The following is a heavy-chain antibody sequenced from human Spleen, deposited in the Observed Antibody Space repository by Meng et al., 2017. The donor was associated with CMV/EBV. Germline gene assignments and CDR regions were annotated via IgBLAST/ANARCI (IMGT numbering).Heavy chain of an antibody. CDR1: GGSISSYY. J-gene: IGHJ5*01. V-gene: IGHV4-59*01. D-gene: IGHD2-21*01. Sequence: GSLRLSCTVSGGSISSYYWSWIRQPPGKGLEWIGYIYYSGSTNYNPSLKRRVTISVDTSKNQFSLKLTSVTAADTAVYYCARDSGGDGDSWGQGTLVTVSS. CDR2: IYYSGST. CDR3: ARDSGGDGDS.